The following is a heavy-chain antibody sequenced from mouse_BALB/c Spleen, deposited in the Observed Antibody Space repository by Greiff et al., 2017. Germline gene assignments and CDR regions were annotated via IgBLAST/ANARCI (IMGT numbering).Heavy chain of an antibody. CDR2: ISSGGSYT. J-gene: IGHJ2*01. Sequence: VQLKESGGGLVQPGGSRKLSCAASGFTFSSYAMSWVRQTPEKRLEWVATISSGGSYTYYPDSVKGRFTISRDNAKNTLYLQMSSLRSEDTAMYYCARQKYEDYWGQGTTLTVSS. CDR1: GFTFSSYA. V-gene: IGHV5-9-3*01. CDR3: ARQKYEDY. D-gene: IGHD2-10*02.